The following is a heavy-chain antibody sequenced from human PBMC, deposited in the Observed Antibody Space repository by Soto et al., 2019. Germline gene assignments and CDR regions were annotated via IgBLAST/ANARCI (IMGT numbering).Heavy chain of an antibody. CDR1: GFTFSSYA. V-gene: IGHV3-30-3*01. D-gene: IGHD3-3*01. Sequence: QVQLVESGGGVVQPGRSLRLSCAASGFTFSSYAIHWVRQAPGKGLEWVALISYDGSNKYYADSVKGRFTISRDNSKNPXXLQMNRLRAEDTAVYYCARNKRDLRFLEWSYYFDYWGQGTLVTVSS. J-gene: IGHJ4*02. CDR2: ISYDGSNK. CDR3: ARNKRDLRFLEWSYYFDY.